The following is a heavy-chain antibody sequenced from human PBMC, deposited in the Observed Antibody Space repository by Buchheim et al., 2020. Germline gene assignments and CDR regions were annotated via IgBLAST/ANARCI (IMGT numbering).Heavy chain of an antibody. CDR3: ARVRMGGWDNDF. Sequence: QVQLVQSGAEVKKPGASVKVSCKASGYTFSSYGVTWVRQAPGQGLEWMGWISGYNGNTKYPQKFKGRVTLTTEPSTNTVYLELRSLISDDTATYFCARVRMGGWDNDFWGQGT. V-gene: IGHV1-18*01. D-gene: IGHD6-19*01. CDR2: ISGYNGNT. J-gene: IGHJ4*02. CDR1: GYTFSSYG.